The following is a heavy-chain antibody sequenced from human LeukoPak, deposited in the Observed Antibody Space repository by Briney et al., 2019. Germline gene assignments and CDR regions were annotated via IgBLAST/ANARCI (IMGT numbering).Heavy chain of an antibody. CDR2: SDHRGTT. CDR3: ARCGDYGDAYNWFDP. Sequence: SETLSLTCTVSGYSISSGYYWGRIRQPPGKGLEWIGSSDHRGTTYYNPSLKSRVTISLDTSRNEFSLKLISVTAADTAVYYCARCGDYGDAYNWFDPWGQGTLVTVSS. D-gene: IGHD4-17*01. V-gene: IGHV4-38-2*02. J-gene: IGHJ5*02. CDR1: GYSISSGYY.